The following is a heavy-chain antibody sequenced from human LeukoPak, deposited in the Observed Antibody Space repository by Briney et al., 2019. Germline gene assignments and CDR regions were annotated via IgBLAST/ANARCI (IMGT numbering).Heavy chain of an antibody. J-gene: IGHJ6*02. CDR1: GGSFSGYY. Sequence: SETLSLTCAVYGGSFSGYYWSWIRQPPGKGLEWIGEINHSGSTNYNPSLKSRVTISVDTSKNQFSLKLSSVTAADTAVYYCAGGLLYGMDVWGQGTTVTVSS. V-gene: IGHV4-34*01. CDR3: AGGLLYGMDV. CDR2: INHSGST.